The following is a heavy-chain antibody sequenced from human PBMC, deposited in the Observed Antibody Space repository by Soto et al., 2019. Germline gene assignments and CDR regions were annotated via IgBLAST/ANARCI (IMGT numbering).Heavy chain of an antibody. Sequence: ASVKVSCKASGGTFSSYAISWVRQAPGQGLEWMGGIIPIFGTANYAQKFQGRVTITADESTSTAYMELSSLRSEDTAVYYCASLYSSVFDYWGQGTLVTVSS. V-gene: IGHV1-69*13. CDR3: ASLYSSVFDY. CDR2: IIPIFGTA. J-gene: IGHJ4*02. D-gene: IGHD6-19*01. CDR1: GGTFSSYA.